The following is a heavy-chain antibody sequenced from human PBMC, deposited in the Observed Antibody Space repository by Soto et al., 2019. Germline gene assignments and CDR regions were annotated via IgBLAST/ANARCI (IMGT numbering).Heavy chain of an antibody. CDR2: ISGSGGST. Sequence: GGSLRLSCAASGFAFSSYAMSWVRQAPGKGLEWVSAISGSGGSTYYADSVKGRFTISRDNSKNTLYLQMNSLRAEDTAVYYCAKDLMVRSSGWYDWFDPWGQGTLVTVS. V-gene: IGHV3-23*01. CDR3: AKDLMVRSSGWYDWFDP. D-gene: IGHD6-19*01. J-gene: IGHJ5*02. CDR1: GFAFSSYA.